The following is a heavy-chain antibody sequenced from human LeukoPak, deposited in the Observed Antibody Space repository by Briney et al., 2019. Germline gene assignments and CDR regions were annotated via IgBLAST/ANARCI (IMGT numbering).Heavy chain of an antibody. Sequence: ASETLSLTCAVYGGSFSGYYWSWIRQPPGKGLEWIGEINHSGSTNHNPSLKSRVTTSVDKSKKQFSLKPGSVTAADTAVYYCARRTLYDESSGYYPIDYWGQGALVTVSS. CDR3: ARRTLYDESSGYYPIDY. J-gene: IGHJ4*02. D-gene: IGHD3-22*01. CDR2: INHSGST. CDR1: GGSFSGYY. V-gene: IGHV4-34*01.